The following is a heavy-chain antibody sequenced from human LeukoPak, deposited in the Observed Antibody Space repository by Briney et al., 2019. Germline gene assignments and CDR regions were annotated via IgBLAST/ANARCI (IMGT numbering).Heavy chain of an antibody. D-gene: IGHD3-3*01. CDR3: AREPREAAYDFWSGYHNWFDP. V-gene: IGHV4-59*12. CDR2: IYYSGST. CDR1: GGSISSYY. Sequence: SETLSLTCTVSGGSISSYYWSWIRQPPGKGLEWIGYIYYSGSTNYNPSLKSRVTISVDTSKNQFPLKLSSVTAADTAVYYCAREPREAAYDFWSGYHNWFDPWGQGTLVTVAS. J-gene: IGHJ5*02.